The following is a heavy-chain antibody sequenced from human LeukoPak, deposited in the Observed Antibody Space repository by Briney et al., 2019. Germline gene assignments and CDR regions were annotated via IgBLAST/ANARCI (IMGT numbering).Heavy chain of an antibody. V-gene: IGHV4-39*01. D-gene: IGHD6-19*01. CDR1: GGSISSSSYY. CDR3: AGPRRVPLIAVAGSFDY. J-gene: IGHJ4*02. Sequence: PSETLSLTCTVSGGSISSSSYYWGWIRQPPGKGLERIGSIYYSGSTYYNPSLKSRFTISVDTSKNQFSLKLSSVTAADTAVYYCAGPRRVPLIAVAGSFDYWGQGTLVTVSS. CDR2: IYYSGST.